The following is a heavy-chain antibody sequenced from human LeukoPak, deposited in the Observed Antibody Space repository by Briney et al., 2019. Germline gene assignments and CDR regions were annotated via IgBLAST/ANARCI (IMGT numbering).Heavy chain of an antibody. V-gene: IGHV3-53*01. D-gene: IGHD3-10*01. CDR1: GFTVSSNY. CDR2: IYSGGST. J-gene: IGHJ4*02. Sequence: GGSLRLSCAASGFTVSSNYMSWVRQAPGKGLEWVSVIYSGGSTYYADSVKGRFTIPRDNSKNTLYLQMNSLRAEDTAVYYCARDHDGSGFDYWGQGTLVTVSS. CDR3: ARDHDGSGFDY.